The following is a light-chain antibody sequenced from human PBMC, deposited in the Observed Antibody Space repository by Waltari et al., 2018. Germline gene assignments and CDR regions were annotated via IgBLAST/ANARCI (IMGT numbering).Light chain of an antibody. CDR1: QSVSIN. V-gene: IGKV3-15*01. CDR3: QQYNNWPPYT. Sequence: ETVMTQSPATLSVSPGERATLSCRASQSVSINLAWYQQKPGQAPRLLIYGSSTRAKGIPARFSGSGSGTEFTLTIGSLQSEDVVVYYCQQYNNWPPYTFGQGTKLEIK. CDR2: GSS. J-gene: IGKJ2*01.